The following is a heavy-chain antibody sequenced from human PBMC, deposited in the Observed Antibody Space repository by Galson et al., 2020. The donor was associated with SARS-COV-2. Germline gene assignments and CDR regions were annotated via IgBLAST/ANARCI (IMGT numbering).Heavy chain of an antibody. CDR1: ENTFAGYY. CDR3: AILPGNSFDV. D-gene: IGHD1-7*01. Sequence: GESLKISCKASENTFAGYYLHWVRQAPGQGLEWMGWINPNTGDTNYAERFQGRVTMTRDTSISTAQMELTRLTSDDTAVYYCAILPGNSFDVWGQGTMVTVS. CDR2: INPNTGDT. V-gene: IGHV1-2*02. J-gene: IGHJ3*01.